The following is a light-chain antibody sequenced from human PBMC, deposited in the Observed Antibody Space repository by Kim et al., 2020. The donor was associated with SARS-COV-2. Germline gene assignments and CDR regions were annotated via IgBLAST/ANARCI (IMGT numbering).Light chain of an antibody. CDR1: QAVSNS. V-gene: IGKV1-NL1*01. J-gene: IGKJ2*01. CDR3: HQYYSTLRT. Sequence: SASVGDRVTITCRASQAVSNSLAWYQQKPGKAPKLLLFAASRLESGVPSRFSGSVSGTEYTLTISSLQPEDFATYYCHQYYSTLRTFGQGTKLEI. CDR2: AAS.